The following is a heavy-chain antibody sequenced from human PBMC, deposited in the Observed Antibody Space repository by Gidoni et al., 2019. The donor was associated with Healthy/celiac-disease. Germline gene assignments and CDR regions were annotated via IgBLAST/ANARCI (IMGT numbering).Heavy chain of an antibody. V-gene: IGHV3-23*01. J-gene: IGHJ6*02. CDR3: AKAPGSYYYYGMDV. CDR2: ISGSGGST. D-gene: IGHD3-10*01. CDR1: GLTFSSYA. Sequence: EVQVLESGGGLVQPGGSLRRSCAAAGLTFSSYAMSWVRQAPGKGQEWVSAISGSGGSTYYADSVKGRFTISRDNSKNTLYLQMNSLRAEDTAVYYCAKAPGSYYYYGMDVWGQGTTVTVSS.